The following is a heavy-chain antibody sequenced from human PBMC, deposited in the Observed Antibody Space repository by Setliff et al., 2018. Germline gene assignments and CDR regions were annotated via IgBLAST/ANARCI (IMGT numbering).Heavy chain of an antibody. J-gene: IGHJ4*02. D-gene: IGHD1-26*01. CDR2: IYNSGTT. Sequence: SETLSLTCIVAGDSISNTGYYWGWIRQPPGKGLEWIGRIYNSGTTNYNPSLKSRVTISADTSNNSFSLNLFSVTAADTAVYYCAAPGGGSYRFWGQGTLVTVSS. CDR1: GDSISNTGYY. CDR3: AAPGGGSYRF. V-gene: IGHV4-39*02.